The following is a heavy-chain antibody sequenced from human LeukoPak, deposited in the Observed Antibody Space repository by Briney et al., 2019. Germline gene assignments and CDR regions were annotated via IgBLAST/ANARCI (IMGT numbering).Heavy chain of an antibody. V-gene: IGHV1-18*01. CDR1: DDAFSNYG. J-gene: IGHJ3*01. CDR2: ISTYNGNT. CDR3: ARTQWLEDAFDF. D-gene: IGHD6-19*01. Sequence: GASVKVSCKASDDAFSNYGISWVRQAPGQGREWMGWISTYNGNTHYAQKFQGRVTMTTDTSTNIAYLELRDLRSDDTAVYYCARTQWLEDAFDFWGQGTVVTVSS.